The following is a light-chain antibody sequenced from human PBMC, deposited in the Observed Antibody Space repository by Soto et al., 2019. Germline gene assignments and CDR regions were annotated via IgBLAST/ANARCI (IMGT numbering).Light chain of an antibody. V-gene: IGKV3-20*01. Sequence: EIVITQSPATLSVSPGERVTLSCRASQTVRSIYVAWYQQKVGQAPRLLIYGVSSRVTGIPDRFSGSGSGTDFTLTISRLEPEDFAVYYCQQYGSSPITFGQGTRLEIK. J-gene: IGKJ5*01. CDR1: QTVRSIY. CDR3: QQYGSSPIT. CDR2: GVS.